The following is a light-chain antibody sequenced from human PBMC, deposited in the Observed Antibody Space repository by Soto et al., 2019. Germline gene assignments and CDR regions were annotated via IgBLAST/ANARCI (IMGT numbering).Light chain of an antibody. CDR2: DAS. J-gene: IGKJ2*01. CDR3: QQFGTSFPYT. Sequence: EIVLTQSPGTLSLSPGERATLTCRASQRVSSSYLAWYQQKPGQAPRLLMYDASSRATGIPDRFSGSGSGTDFTLTISRLEPEDFAVYYCQQFGTSFPYTFGQGTKLDIK. V-gene: IGKV3-20*01. CDR1: QRVSSSY.